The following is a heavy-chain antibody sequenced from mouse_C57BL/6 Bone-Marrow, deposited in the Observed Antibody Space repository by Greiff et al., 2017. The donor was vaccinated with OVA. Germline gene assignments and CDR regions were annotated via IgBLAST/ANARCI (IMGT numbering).Heavy chain of an antibody. D-gene: IGHD6-1*01. V-gene: IGHV1-59*01. CDR3: ARSSLWIAY. Sequence: QVQLQQPGAELVRPGTSVKLSCKASGYTFTSYWMHWVKQRPGQGLEWIGVIDPSDSYTNYNQKFKGKATVTVDTSSSTAYMHLSSLTSADSSVSYCARSSLWIAYWGQGTLVTVSA. J-gene: IGHJ3*01. CDR2: IDPSDSYT. CDR1: GYTFTSYW.